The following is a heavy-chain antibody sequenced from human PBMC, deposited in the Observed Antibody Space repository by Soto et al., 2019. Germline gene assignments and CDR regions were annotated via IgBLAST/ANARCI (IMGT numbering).Heavy chain of an antibody. V-gene: IGHV2-5*05. CDR3: SQGGSGSYYGMDV. J-gene: IGHJ6*02. CDR1: GLSLTTSGVG. Sequence: QITLKESGPTLVKPTQTLTLTCTFSGLSLTTSGVGVSWIRQPPGKALEWLAVIYWDNDKRFGPSLKTRLTITRDTSKNQVILTMTNMDPVDTGTYYCSQGGSGSYYGMDVWGQGTTVTVSS. CDR2: IYWDNDK. D-gene: IGHD3-10*01.